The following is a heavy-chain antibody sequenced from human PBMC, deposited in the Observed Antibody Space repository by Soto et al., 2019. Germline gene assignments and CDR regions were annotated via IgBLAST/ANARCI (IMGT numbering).Heavy chain of an antibody. CDR2: INPNSGGT. D-gene: IGHD3-22*01. J-gene: IGHJ4*02. V-gene: IGHV1-2*04. CDR1: GYTGTGYN. Sequence: GAAVQGSCKASGYTGTGYNMHWVRHAPGQGLEWMGWINPNSGGTNYAQKFQGWVTMTRDTSISTAYMELSRLRSDDTAVYYCARNNYYDSSGYHTSNFDYWGQGTLVTVSS. CDR3: ARNNYYDSSGYHTSNFDY.